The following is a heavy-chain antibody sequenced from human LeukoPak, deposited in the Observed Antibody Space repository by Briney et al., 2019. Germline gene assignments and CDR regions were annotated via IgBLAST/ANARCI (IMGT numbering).Heavy chain of an antibody. J-gene: IGHJ4*02. V-gene: IGHV3-23*01. CDR1: GFTLSTNA. Sequence: PGGSLRLSCLTSGFTLSTNAMSWVRQAPGKGLEWISGISGSGASTYYADSVKGRFTISRDNAKNSLYLQMNSLRAEDTAVYYCARDLDGGIAVAGGFDYWGQGTLVTVSS. D-gene: IGHD6-19*01. CDR2: ISGSGAST. CDR3: ARDLDGGIAVAGGFDY.